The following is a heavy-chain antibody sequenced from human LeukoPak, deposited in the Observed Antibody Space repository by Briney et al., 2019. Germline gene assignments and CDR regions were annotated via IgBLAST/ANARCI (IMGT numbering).Heavy chain of an antibody. V-gene: IGHV1-69*06. Sequence: SVKVSCKASRGTVSSYAIISVRQSPGQRLEWMGGIIPIFGTANYAQKFQGRVTITADKSTSPAYMELSSLRSEDTAVYYCARFSYYYDSSGYYPTWFDPWGQGTLVTVSS. J-gene: IGHJ5*02. CDR3: ARFSYYYDSSGYYPTWFDP. CDR2: IIPIFGTA. CDR1: RGTVSSYA. D-gene: IGHD3-22*01.